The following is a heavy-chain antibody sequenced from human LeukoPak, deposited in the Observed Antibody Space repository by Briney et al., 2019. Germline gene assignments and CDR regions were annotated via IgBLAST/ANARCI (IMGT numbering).Heavy chain of an antibody. CDR2: ISYDGSNK. CDR3: AEMVTSDAFDI. J-gene: IGHJ3*02. D-gene: IGHD4-23*01. CDR1: GFTFSSYA. Sequence: GGSLRLSCAASGFTFSSYAMSWVRQAPGKGLEWVAVISYDGSNKYYADSVKGRFTISRDNSKNTLYLQMNSLRAEDTAVYYRAEMVTSDAFDIWGQGTMVTVSS. V-gene: IGHV3-30*18.